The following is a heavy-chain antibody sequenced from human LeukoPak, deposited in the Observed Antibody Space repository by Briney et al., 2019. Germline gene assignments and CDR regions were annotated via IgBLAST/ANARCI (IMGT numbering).Heavy chain of an antibody. D-gene: IGHD2-15*01. V-gene: IGHV4-39*01. CDR3: ARHLGYCSGGSCLSVWYRFDP. Sequence: PSETLSLTCTVSGGSISSSSYYWGWIRQPPGKGLEWIGSVYYSGSTYYNPSLKSRVTMSVDTSKNQFSLKLSSVTAADTAVYYCARHLGYCSGGSCLSVWYRFDPWGQGTLVTVSS. CDR1: GGSISSSSYY. CDR2: VYYSGST. J-gene: IGHJ5*02.